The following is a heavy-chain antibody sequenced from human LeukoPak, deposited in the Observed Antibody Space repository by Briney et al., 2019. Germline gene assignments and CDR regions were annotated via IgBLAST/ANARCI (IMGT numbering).Heavy chain of an antibody. CDR3: ARLAAGTANVVDY. V-gene: IGHV1-8*01. D-gene: IGHD6-19*01. J-gene: IGHJ4*02. Sequence: ASVKVSCKASGYTFTSYDINWVRQATGQGLEWMGWMNPNSGNTGYAQKFQGKVTMTRNTSISTAYMELSSLRSEDTAVYYCARLAAGTANVVDYWGQGTLVTVSS. CDR1: GYTFTSYD. CDR2: MNPNSGNT.